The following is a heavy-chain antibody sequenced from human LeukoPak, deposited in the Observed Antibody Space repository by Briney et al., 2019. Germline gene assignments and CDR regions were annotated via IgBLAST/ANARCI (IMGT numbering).Heavy chain of an antibody. Sequence: VASVKVSCKASGYSLTSFDINWGRQGSEQGLGWMGWMNPKRGNTGYAPTFQGRVTITRDTSIDTAFMELSSLRPDDTAVYYCARGGSSSSYYNNYGMDVWGQGTTITVSS. CDR1: GYSLTSFD. J-gene: IGHJ6*02. CDR2: MNPKRGNT. CDR3: ARGGSSSSYYNNYGMDV. V-gene: IGHV1-8*01. D-gene: IGHD6-13*01.